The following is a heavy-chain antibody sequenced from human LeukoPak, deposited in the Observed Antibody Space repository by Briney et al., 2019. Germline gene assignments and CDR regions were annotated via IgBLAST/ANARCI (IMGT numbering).Heavy chain of an antibody. CDR2: IHYSGST. J-gene: IGHJ6*03. V-gene: IGHV4-59*01. Sequence: SETLSLTCTVSGGSITNYYWTWLRQPPGKGLEWIGYIHYSGSTNYNPSLKSRVTISVDTSKNQFSLKLSSVTAADTAVYYCARASITYYYYYYMGVWGKGTTVTVSS. CDR3: ARASITYYYYYYMGV. CDR1: GGSITNYY. D-gene: IGHD1-14*01.